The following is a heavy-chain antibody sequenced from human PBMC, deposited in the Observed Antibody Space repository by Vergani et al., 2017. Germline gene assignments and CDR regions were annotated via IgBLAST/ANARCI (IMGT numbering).Heavy chain of an antibody. J-gene: IGHJ6*03. CDR3: ARVNTETNGHLYYYYYMDV. CDR1: GGSFTSYH. CDR2: IDHTGRP. V-gene: IGHV4-34*01. D-gene: IGHD4-11*01. Sequence: QVQLQQWGGGLLKPWETLSLTCVVNGGSFTSYHWTWIRQSPGEGLEWVGDIDHTGRPDYNPSLKSRLTMSVDKSRNQFSLMLNSVTATDTAIYFCARVNTETNGHLYYYYYMDVWGQGTAVTVS.